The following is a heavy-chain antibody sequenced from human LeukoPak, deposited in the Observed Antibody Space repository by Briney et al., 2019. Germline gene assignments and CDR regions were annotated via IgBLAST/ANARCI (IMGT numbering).Heavy chain of an antibody. CDR1: GFTFSIYW. J-gene: IGHJ4*02. Sequence: GGSLRLSCAASGFTFSIYWMSWVRQAPGKGLEWVARIKEDGSETYYVDSVKGRFTISRDNVKNSLYLQMNSLRAEDTAVYYCARGGYQYGNYWGQGTLVTVSS. CDR2: IKEDGSET. D-gene: IGHD2-15*01. V-gene: IGHV3-7*03. CDR3: ARGGYQYGNY.